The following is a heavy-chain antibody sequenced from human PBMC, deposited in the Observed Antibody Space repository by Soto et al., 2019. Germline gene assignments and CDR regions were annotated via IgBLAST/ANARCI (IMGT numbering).Heavy chain of an antibody. CDR2: ITDTGGDA. Sequence: GGSLRLSCVASGLTFGSRAMTWVRQAPGEGLQWVSTITDTGGDAKYADSVRGRFVISRDNSKKTLYLQMTSLTAEDSAMYYCARGSTDSYPGSRIFDFWGRGTLVTVS. D-gene: IGHD3-10*01. V-gene: IGHV3-23*01. J-gene: IGHJ4*02. CDR3: ARGSTDSYPGSRIFDF. CDR1: GLTFGSRA.